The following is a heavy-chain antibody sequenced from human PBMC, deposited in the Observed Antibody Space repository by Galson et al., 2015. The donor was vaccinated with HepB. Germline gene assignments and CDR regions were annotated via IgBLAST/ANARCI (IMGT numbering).Heavy chain of an antibody. CDR3: AGQSITMRSGYFQP. CDR2: IRPILGTA. D-gene: IGHD3-10*01. CDR1: GETLRREG. Sequence: SVKVSCKASGETLRREGRRGVREAPGQGEEWMGGIRPILGTANYAQKLQGRVTITADESTSTAYMELSSLRSEDTAVYYCAGQSITMRSGYFQPCGQGTLFTVSS. V-gene: IGHV1-69*13. J-gene: IGHJ1*01.